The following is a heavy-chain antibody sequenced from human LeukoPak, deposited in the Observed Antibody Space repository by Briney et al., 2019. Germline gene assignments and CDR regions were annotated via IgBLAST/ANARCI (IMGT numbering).Heavy chain of an antibody. D-gene: IGHD6-6*01. CDR1: GGSISSGSYF. CDR2: IYTSGST. J-gene: IGHJ4*02. CDR3: ARAGFALAPHRGTPFDY. V-gene: IGHV4-61*02. Sequence: SQTLSLTCTVSGGSISSGSYFWSWIRQPAGKGLEWIGRIYTSGSTNYNPSLKSRVTISVNTSKNQFSLKLTSVTAADTAVYYCARAGFALAPHRGTPFDYWGQGTLVTVSS.